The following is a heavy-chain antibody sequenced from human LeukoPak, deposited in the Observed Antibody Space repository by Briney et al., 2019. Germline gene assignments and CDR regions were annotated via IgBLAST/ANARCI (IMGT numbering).Heavy chain of an antibody. V-gene: IGHV4-34*01. Sequence: KPSETLSLTCAVYGGSFSGYYWSWIRQPPGKGLEWIGEINHSGSTNYNPSLKSRVTISVDTSKNQFSLKLSSVTAADTAVYYCARGRIALYYYYYYMDVWGKGTTVTVSS. CDR2: INHSGST. J-gene: IGHJ6*03. CDR1: GGSFSGYY. CDR3: ARGRIALYYYYYYMDV. D-gene: IGHD6-13*01.